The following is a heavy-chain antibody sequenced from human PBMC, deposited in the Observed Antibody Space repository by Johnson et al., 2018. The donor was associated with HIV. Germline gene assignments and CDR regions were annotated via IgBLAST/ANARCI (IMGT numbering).Heavy chain of an antibody. D-gene: IGHD6-19*01. CDR2: ISSSGGRT. CDR1: GFTFSSYG. Sequence: VQLVESGGGVVQPGGSLRLSCAASGFTFSSYGMHWVRQAPGKGLEYVSAISSSGGRTYYADSVKGRFTISRDNSKNTLYLQMGSLRDEDMAVYYCARAPHPQWQWLPPGAFDIWGQGTMVTVSS. CDR3: ARAPHPQWQWLPPGAFDI. V-gene: IGHV3-64*07. J-gene: IGHJ3*02.